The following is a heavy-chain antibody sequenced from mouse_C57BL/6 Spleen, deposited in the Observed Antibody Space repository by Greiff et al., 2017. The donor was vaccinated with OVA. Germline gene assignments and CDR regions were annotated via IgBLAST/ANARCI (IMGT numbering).Heavy chain of an antibody. Sequence: EVKLVESGGGLVKPGGSLKLSCAASGFTFSDYGMHWVRQAPEKGLEWVAYISSGSSTLYYADTVKGRFTISRDNAKNTLFLQMTSLRSEDTAMYYCARPDYYGLDYWGQGTTLTVSS. D-gene: IGHD1-1*01. V-gene: IGHV5-17*01. CDR2: ISSGSSTL. CDR1: GFTFSDYG. CDR3: ARPDYYGLDY. J-gene: IGHJ2*01.